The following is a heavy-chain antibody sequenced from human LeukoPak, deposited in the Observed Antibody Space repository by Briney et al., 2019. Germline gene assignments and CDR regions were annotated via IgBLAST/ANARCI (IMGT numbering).Heavy chain of an antibody. Sequence: GGSLRLSCTASGFTFGDYAMSWVRQAPGKGLVWVSRIKSDGSSTSYADSVKGRFTISRDNAKNTLYLQMDSLRVEDTAVYYCAKSDWFDPWGQGTLVTVSS. CDR1: GFTFGDYA. CDR2: IKSDGSST. J-gene: IGHJ5*02. V-gene: IGHV3-74*01. CDR3: AKSDWFDP.